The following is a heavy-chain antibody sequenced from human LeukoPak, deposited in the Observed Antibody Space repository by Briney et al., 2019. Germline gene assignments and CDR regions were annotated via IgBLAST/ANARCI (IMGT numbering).Heavy chain of an antibody. CDR1: GGSFSGYC. D-gene: IGHD6-19*01. CDR2: INHSGST. V-gene: IGHV4-34*01. CDR3: ARYIPCEQWPTPCAFDI. J-gene: IGHJ3*02. Sequence: PSETLSLTCSVYGGSFSGYCWSWIRQPPGKGLEWIGEINHSGSTNYNPSLKSRVTISVDTSKNQFSLKLSSVTAADTAVYSCARYIPCEQWPTPCAFDIWGQGTMVTVSS.